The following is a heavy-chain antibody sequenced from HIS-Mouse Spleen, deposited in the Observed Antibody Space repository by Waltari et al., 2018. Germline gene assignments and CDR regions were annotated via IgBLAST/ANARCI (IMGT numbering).Heavy chain of an antibody. Sequence: QVQLQQWGAGLLKPSETLSLTCAVYGGSFSGYYWSWIRQPPGKGLEWIGEINHSGRTNYNPSLKSRVTISVDTSKNQFSLKLSSVTAADTAVYYCARGNSSGWYTNDYWGQGTLVTVSS. CDR2: INHSGRT. D-gene: IGHD6-19*01. CDR3: ARGNSSGWYTNDY. V-gene: IGHV4-34*01. CDR1: GGSFSGYY. J-gene: IGHJ4*02.